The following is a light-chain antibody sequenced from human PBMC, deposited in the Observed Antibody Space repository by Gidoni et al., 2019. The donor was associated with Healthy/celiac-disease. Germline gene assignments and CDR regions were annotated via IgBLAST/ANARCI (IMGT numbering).Light chain of an antibody. J-gene: IGKJ5*01. CDR1: QSVNSY. V-gene: IGKV3-11*01. CDR3: QQRSNWPPIT. Sequence: DIVLTQSLATLSLSTGERATLSCRASQSVNSYLAWYQQKPGQAPRLLIYYASNRATGIPARFSGSGSGTDFTLTISSLEPEDFAVYYCQQRSNWPPITFGQGTRLEIK. CDR2: YAS.